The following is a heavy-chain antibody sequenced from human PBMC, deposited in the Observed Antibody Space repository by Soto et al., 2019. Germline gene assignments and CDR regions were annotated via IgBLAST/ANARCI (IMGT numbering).Heavy chain of an antibody. D-gene: IGHD2-21*02. Sequence: LRLSCAASGFSFIDYAINWVRQVPGRGLEYVAGIGGRGGNAFYADSMKGRFSISRDNSKNTVYLHMHNLRVDDSAMYYCAKARHSGDFAGSYDSWGQGTLVTVSS. J-gene: IGHJ5*02. CDR3: AKARHSGDFAGSYDS. CDR2: IGGRGGNA. V-gene: IGHV3-23*01. CDR1: GFSFIDYA.